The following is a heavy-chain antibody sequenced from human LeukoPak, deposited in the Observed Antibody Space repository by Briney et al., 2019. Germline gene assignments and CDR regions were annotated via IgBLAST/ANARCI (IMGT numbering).Heavy chain of an antibody. CDR3: AKTTTGYSSGRYPGWPVDY. V-gene: IGHV3-23*01. CDR2: ISASGGST. Sequence: GGSLRLSCAASGFTFSSYAMSWVRQAPGKGLEWVSTISASGGSTYYADSVKGRFTISRDNSKNTLYLQMNSLRAEDTAVYYCAKTTTGYSSGRYPGWPVDYWGQGTLVTVSS. J-gene: IGHJ4*02. CDR1: GFTFSSYA. D-gene: IGHD6-19*01.